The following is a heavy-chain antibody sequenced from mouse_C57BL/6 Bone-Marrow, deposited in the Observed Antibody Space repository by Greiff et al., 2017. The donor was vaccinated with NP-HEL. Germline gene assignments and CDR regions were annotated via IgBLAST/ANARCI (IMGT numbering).Heavy chain of an antibody. D-gene: IGHD1-1*01. V-gene: IGHV1-26*01. CDR2: INPNNGGT. Sequence: EVQLQQSGPELVKPGASVKISCKASGYTFTDYYMNWVKQSHGKSLEWIGDINPNNGGTSYNQKFKGKATLTVDKSSSTAYMELRSLTSEDSAVYYCATTVEDYWGQGTTLTVSS. CDR3: ATTVEDY. J-gene: IGHJ2*01. CDR1: GYTFTDYY.